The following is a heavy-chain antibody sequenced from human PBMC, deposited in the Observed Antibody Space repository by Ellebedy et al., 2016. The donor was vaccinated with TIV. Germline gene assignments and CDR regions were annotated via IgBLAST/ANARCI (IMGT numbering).Heavy chain of an antibody. J-gene: IGHJ4*02. CDR2: VSGSGGST. Sequence: GESLKISCAASGFTFSSYAMSWVRQAPGKGMEWVSGVSGSGGSTYYADSVKGRFTISRDNAKNSLYLQMNSLRDEDTAVYYCARVSLWFGESGYWGQGTLVTVSS. CDR1: GFTFSSYA. D-gene: IGHD3-10*01. V-gene: IGHV3-23*01. CDR3: ARVSLWFGESGY.